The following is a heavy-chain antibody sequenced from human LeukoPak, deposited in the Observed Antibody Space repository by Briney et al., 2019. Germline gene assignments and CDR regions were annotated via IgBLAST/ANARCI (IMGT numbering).Heavy chain of an antibody. V-gene: IGHV4-30-2*01. Sequence: SQTLSLTCTVSGGSISSGSYYWSWIRQPAGKGLEWIGYIYHSGSTYYNPSLKSRVTISVDRSKNQFSLKLSSVTAADTAVYYCASTRSSGRGYYFDYWGQGTLVTVSS. CDR1: GGSISSGSYY. J-gene: IGHJ4*02. D-gene: IGHD6-6*01. CDR3: ASTRSSGRGYYFDY. CDR2: IYHSGST.